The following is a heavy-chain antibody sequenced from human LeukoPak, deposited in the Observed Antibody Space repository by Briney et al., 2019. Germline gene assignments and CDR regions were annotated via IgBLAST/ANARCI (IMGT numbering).Heavy chain of an antibody. CDR1: GYSISSGYY. V-gene: IGHV4-38-2*02. Sequence: PSETLSLTCTVAGYSISSGYYWGWIRQPPGKGLEWIGSIYHSGTTYYNQSLKSRVTISVDTSKNQFSLKLSSVTAADTAVYYWARAIHHGYSYSDYWGQGTLVTVSS. J-gene: IGHJ4*02. D-gene: IGHD5-18*01. CDR3: ARAIHHGYSYSDY. CDR2: IYHSGTT.